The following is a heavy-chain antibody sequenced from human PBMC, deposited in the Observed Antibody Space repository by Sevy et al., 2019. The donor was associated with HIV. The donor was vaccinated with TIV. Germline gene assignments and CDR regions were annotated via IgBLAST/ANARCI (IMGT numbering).Heavy chain of an antibody. CDR2: IIPILGTV. CDR1: GATFSSYG. V-gene: IGHV1-69*13. CDR3: ARGGGNGWYYFDY. J-gene: IGHJ4*02. Sequence: SVKVSCKASGATFSSYGISWVRQAPGQGLEWMGGIIPILGTVNYAQKFQGRVTITADESTKTAYMELSSLRSEDTAVYYCARGGGNGWYYFDYWGQETLVTVSS. D-gene: IGHD6-19*01.